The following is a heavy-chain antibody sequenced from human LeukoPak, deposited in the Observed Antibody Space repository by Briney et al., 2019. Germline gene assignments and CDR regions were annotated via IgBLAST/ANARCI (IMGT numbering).Heavy chain of an antibody. Sequence: SVKVSCKASGYTFTGYYMHWVRQAPGQGLEWMGWINPNSGGTNYAQKFQGRVTMTRDTSISTAYMELSRLRSDDTAVYYCAREGGNSGSYWLLHYFDYWGQGTLVTVSS. D-gene: IGHD1-26*01. V-gene: IGHV1-2*02. J-gene: IGHJ4*02. CDR3: AREGGNSGSYWLLHYFDY. CDR1: GYTFTGYY. CDR2: INPNSGGT.